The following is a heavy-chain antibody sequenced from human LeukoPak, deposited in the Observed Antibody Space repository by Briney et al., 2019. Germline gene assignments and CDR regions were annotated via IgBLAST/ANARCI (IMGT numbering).Heavy chain of an antibody. J-gene: IGHJ6*03. D-gene: IGHD1-1*01. Sequence: KSSETLSLTCIVSGGSISSYYWSWIRQPPAKGLVWIGYIHYSGSTNYNPSLKGRVTISVDTSTNQFSLKLSSVTAADTAVYYCARVSWFPGTSYYYMDVWGKGTTVTVSS. V-gene: IGHV4-59*01. CDR2: IHYSGST. CDR1: GGSISSYY. CDR3: ARVSWFPGTSYYYMDV.